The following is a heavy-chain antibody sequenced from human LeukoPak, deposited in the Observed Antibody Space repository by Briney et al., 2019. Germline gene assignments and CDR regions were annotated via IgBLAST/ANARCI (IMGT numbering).Heavy chain of an antibody. CDR1: GGSIRSYY. J-gene: IGHJ4*02. V-gene: IGHV4-59*08. D-gene: IGHD2-15*01. Sequence: PSETLSLTCTVSGGSIRSYYWSWIRQPPGKGLEWIGFIYYSGSTNYSPSLKSRVTMSLDTSNNQFSLRLSPGTAADTAVYYCARVRDCSGGSCYPFDYWGQGTLVSVSS. CDR3: ARVRDCSGGSCYPFDY. CDR2: IYYSGST.